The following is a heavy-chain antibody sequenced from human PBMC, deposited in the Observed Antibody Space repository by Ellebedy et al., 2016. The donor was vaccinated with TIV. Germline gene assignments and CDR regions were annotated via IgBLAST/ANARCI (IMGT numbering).Heavy chain of an antibody. CDR1: GDSISSSSYF. D-gene: IGHD5-24*01. V-gene: IGHV4-39*01. CDR2: IDNSGTT. J-gene: IGHJ6*02. CDR3: ARHFPEIV. Sequence: SETLSLTXTVSGDSISSSSYFWGWIRQPPGKGLEWIGSIDNSGTTYYNPSLKSRITISGDTSKNQFSLKVNSVTASDTAVYYCARHFPEIVWGQGTTVTVSS.